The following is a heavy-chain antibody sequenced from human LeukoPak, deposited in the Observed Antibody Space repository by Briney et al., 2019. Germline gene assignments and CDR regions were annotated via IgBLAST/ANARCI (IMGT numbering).Heavy chain of an antibody. CDR3: ARVSTTVAVKY. CDR1: GYSLIRDYY. Sequence: SETLSLTCAVTGYSLIRDYYWGWIRQPPGKGLEWIGNSYRSGSTDYNPSLKSRVTISVDTSKNQFFLKLSSATAADTAVYYCARVSTTVAVKYWGQGILVTISS. V-gene: IGHV4-38-2*01. D-gene: IGHD4-11*01. J-gene: IGHJ4*02. CDR2: SYRSGST.